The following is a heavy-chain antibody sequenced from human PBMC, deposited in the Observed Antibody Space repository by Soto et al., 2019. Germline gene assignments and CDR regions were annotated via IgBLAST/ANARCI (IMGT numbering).Heavy chain of an antibody. V-gene: IGHV3-30*03. CDR1: GFNFGVFG. CDR3: ALTRRSSLLEVAGPGFEY. CDR2: VSYEGSEE. Sequence: QVRLVESGGGVVQPGRSLRLSCAASGFNFGVFGMHWVRQAPGKGLEWLSVVSYEGSEEYYADSVRGRFTISRDNSKNTLFLQMDSLRVDDTGVYYCALTRRSSLLEVAGPGFEYWGQGTLVTVS. D-gene: IGHD6-19*01. J-gene: IGHJ4*02.